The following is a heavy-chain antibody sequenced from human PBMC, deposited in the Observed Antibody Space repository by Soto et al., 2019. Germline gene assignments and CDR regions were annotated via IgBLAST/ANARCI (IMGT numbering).Heavy chain of an antibody. V-gene: IGHV3-11*01. CDR1: VFTFSTHA. D-gene: IGHD2-2*01. J-gene: IGHJ5*02. CDR3: ARVDPPAKS. Sequence: GGSLRLSCEASVFTFSTHAMSWIRQAPGKGLEWVSYISSSGTTIYYADSVKGRFTISRDNAKNSLYLQMNSLRAEDTAVYYCARVDPPAKSWGQGTLVTVSS. CDR2: ISSSGTTI.